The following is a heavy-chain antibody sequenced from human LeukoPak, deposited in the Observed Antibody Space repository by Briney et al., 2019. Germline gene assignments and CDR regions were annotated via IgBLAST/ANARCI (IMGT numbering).Heavy chain of an antibody. CDR2: IIPIFGTA. CDR3: ARSYYYDSSGYSFDY. CDR1: GFTFSSYA. D-gene: IGHD3-22*01. J-gene: IGHJ4*02. V-gene: IGHV1-69*01. Sequence: GGSLRLSCAASGFTFSSYAMSWVRQAPGKGLEWMGGIIPIFGTANYAQKFQGRVTITADESTSTAYMELSSLRSEDTAVYYCARSYYYDSSGYSFDYWGQGTLVTVSS.